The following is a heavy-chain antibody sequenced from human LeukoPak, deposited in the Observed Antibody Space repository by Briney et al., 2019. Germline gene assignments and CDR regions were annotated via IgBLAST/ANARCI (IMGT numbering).Heavy chain of an antibody. CDR3: VRGYYRYFDY. CDR1: GGSISSYY. Sequence: SETLSLTCSVSGGSISSYYWSWIRQPPGKGLEWIGYIYNSGSTNYNPSLKSRVTISVDTSKNQFSLKLSSVTAADTAVYYCVRGYYRYFDYWGQGTLVTVSS. J-gene: IGHJ4*02. CDR2: IYNSGST. D-gene: IGHD2-8*01. V-gene: IGHV4-59*01.